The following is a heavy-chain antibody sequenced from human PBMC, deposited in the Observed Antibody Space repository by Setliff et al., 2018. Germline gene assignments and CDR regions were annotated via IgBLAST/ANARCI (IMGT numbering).Heavy chain of an antibody. CDR3: ARYRRDGYNYCLDY. CDR2: VHYDGST. D-gene: IGHD5-12*01. V-gene: IGHV4-59*01. Sequence: PETLSLTCTVSGGSIRRDYWSWIRQPPGEQLQWIGYVHYDGSTNYNPSCRSRVTMSIDTSNNQFSLWLNSVTAADTAVYYCARYRRDGYNYCLDYWGQGMLVTVSS. J-gene: IGHJ4*01. CDR1: GGSIRRDY.